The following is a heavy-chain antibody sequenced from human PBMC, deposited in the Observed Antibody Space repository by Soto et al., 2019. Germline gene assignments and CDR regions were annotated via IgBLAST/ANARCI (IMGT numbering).Heavy chain of an antibody. V-gene: IGHV3-48*02. CDR1: GFTFNRYS. D-gene: IGHD3-9*01. J-gene: IGHJ6*02. Sequence: EVQLVESGGGLVQPGGSLRLSCAASGFTFNRYSMNWVRQAPGKGLEWVSYITSGSSTIYYADSVKGQFTISRDNAENSLYLQMNSLRDEDTAVYYCVRDKYYDIVTGYRDSGMDVWGQGTTVTVSS. CDR2: ITSGSSTI. CDR3: VRDKYYDIVTGYRDSGMDV.